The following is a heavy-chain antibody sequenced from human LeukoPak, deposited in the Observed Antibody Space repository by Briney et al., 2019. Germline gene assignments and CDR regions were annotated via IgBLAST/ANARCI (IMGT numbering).Heavy chain of an antibody. CDR1: GFTFSSSW. CDR3: VSGGGSASYFDH. CDR2: IDLDGSER. J-gene: IGHJ4*02. V-gene: IGHV3-7*01. D-gene: IGHD2-15*01. Sequence: GGSLRLSCAASGFTFSSSWMSWVRQAPGKGLEWVANIDLDGSERNYVDSVKGRFTIARDNAMNSLNLQMNSLRGEDTAVYYCVSGGGSASYFDHWGQGTLVSVSS.